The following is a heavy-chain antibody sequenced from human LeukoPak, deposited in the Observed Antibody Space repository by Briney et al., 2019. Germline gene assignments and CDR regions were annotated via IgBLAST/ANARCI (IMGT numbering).Heavy chain of an antibody. J-gene: IGHJ6*03. CDR2: ISTSNTI. CDR1: GFSFSSHS. D-gene: IGHD3-3*01. V-gene: IGHV3-48*01. Sequence: PGGSLRLSCAAFGFSFSSHSMTWVRQAPGEGLEWISYISTSNTIYYADSVSGRFTVSRDNAKNSLFLQMHSLRAEDTAIYYCARVAYYDFWSGLIPHTYYMDVWGKGTTVTVSS. CDR3: ARVAYYDFWSGLIPHTYYMDV.